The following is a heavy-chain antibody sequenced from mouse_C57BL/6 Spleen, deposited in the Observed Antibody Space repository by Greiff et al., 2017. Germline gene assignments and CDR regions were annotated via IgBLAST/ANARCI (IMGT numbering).Heavy chain of an antibody. Sequence: QVQLQQPGAELVKPGASVKLSCKASGYTFTSYWMQWVKQRPGQGLEWIGEIDPSDSYTNYNQKFKGKATLTVDTSSSTAYMQLSSLTSEDSAVYYCARSLRGYYAMDYWGQGTSVTVSS. CDR3: ARSLRGYYAMDY. J-gene: IGHJ4*01. CDR2: IDPSDSYT. V-gene: IGHV1-50*01. CDR1: GYTFTSYW. D-gene: IGHD1-1*01.